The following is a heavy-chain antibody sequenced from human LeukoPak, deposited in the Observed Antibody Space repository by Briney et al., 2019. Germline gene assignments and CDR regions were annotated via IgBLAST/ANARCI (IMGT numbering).Heavy chain of an antibody. J-gene: IGHJ4*02. D-gene: IGHD6-13*01. CDR2: IIPIFGTT. CDR3: ARDLVWGISAAAYFDY. Sequence: GSSVKVSCKASGGTFSNYGISWVRQAPGQGLEWMGVIIPIFGTTNYAQKFQGRVTITADGSTSTAYMQLSSLRSEDTAVYYCARDLVWGISAAAYFDYWGQGTLVTVSS. CDR1: GGTFSNYG. V-gene: IGHV1-69*01.